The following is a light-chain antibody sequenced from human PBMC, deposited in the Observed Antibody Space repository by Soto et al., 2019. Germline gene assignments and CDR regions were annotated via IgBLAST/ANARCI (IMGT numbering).Light chain of an antibody. CDR3: QQTYTTPEIT. Sequence: DIQITQSPFPPSAFVGDRVPITCPASQSISISLNWYQLKPGKAPNLLMYGASYLKSGVPTRFSGSGSGTDFTLTISSLQPEDFATYYCQQTYTTPEITFGQGTRLENK. V-gene: IGKV1-39*01. CDR2: GAS. CDR1: QSISIS. J-gene: IGKJ5*01.